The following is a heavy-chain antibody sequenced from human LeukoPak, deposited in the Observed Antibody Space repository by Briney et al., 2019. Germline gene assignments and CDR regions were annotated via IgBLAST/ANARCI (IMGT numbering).Heavy chain of an antibody. CDR2: IKQDGSEK. J-gene: IGHJ4*02. V-gene: IGHV3-7*01. Sequence: GGSLRLSCAASGFTFSSYWMSWVRQAPGKGLEWVANIKQDGSEKYYVDSVKGRFTISRDNAKNSLYLQMNSLRAEDTAVYYCARVLGLLGELSELPFDYWGQGTLVTVSS. CDR3: ARVLGLLGELSELPFDY. D-gene: IGHD3-10*01. CDR1: GFTFSSYW.